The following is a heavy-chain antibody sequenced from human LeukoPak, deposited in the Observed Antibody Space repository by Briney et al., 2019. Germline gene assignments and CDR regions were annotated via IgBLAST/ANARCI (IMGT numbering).Heavy chain of an antibody. CDR2: INHSGST. V-gene: IGHV4-34*01. CDR3: ARWPPLLPYYYYYMDV. Sequence: PSETLSLTCAVYGGTFSGYYWSWIRQPPGKGLEWIGEINHSGSTNYNPSLKSRVTISVDTSKNQFSLKLSSVTAADTAVYYCARWPPLLPYYYYYMDVWGKGTTVTVSS. CDR1: GGTFSGYY. J-gene: IGHJ6*03.